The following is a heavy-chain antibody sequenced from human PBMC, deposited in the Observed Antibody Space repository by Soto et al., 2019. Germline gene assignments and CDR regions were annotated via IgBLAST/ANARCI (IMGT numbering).Heavy chain of an antibody. CDR3: ARDHIVVVTATYYGMDV. Sequence: QVQLQESGPGLVKPSQTLSLTCTVSGGSISSGGYYWSWIRQHPGKGLEWIGYIYYSGSTYYNPSRKSRVTISVDTSKNQFSLKLSSVTAADTAVYYCARDHIVVVTATYYGMDVWGQGTTVTVSS. D-gene: IGHD2-21*02. CDR1: GGSISSGGYY. CDR2: IYYSGST. V-gene: IGHV4-31*03. J-gene: IGHJ6*02.